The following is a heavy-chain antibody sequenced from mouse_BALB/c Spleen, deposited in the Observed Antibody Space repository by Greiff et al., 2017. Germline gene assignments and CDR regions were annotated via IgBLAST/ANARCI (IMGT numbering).Heavy chain of an antibody. Sequence: EVHLVESGGGLVQPGGSRKLSCAASGFTFSSFGMHWVRQAPEKGLEWVAYISSGSSTIYYADTVKGRFTISRDNPKNTLFLQMTSLRSEDTAMYYCARYGSSHYAMDYWGQGTSVTVSS. CDR2: ISSGSSTI. J-gene: IGHJ4*01. CDR3: ARYGSSHYAMDY. CDR1: GFTFSSFG. D-gene: IGHD1-1*01. V-gene: IGHV5-17*02.